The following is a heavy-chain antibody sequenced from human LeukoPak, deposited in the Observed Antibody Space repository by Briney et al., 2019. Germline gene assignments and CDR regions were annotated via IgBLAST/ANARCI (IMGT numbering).Heavy chain of an antibody. CDR2: INGDGSST. CDR3: ARGYSSSYRIDY. CDR1: GFTFSSYW. D-gene: IGHD6-6*01. V-gene: IGHV3-74*01. Sequence: GGSLRLSCAASGFTFSSYWMQWVRHAPGRGLVWVSRINGDGSSTSNADSVKGRFTISRDNAKNTLYLQMNSLRAEDTAVYYCARGYSSSYRIDYWGQGTLVTVSS. J-gene: IGHJ4*02.